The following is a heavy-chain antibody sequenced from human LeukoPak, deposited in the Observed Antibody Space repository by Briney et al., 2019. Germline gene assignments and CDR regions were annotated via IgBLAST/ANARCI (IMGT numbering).Heavy chain of an antibody. CDR2: ISSSSSTI. CDR3: ARDLIRVVLMVYDPHLYMDV. CDR1: GFTFSSYS. J-gene: IGHJ6*03. V-gene: IGHV3-48*01. D-gene: IGHD2-8*01. Sequence: GGSLRLSCAASGFTFSSYSMNWVRQAPGKGLEWVSYISSSSSTIYYADSVKGRFTISRDNAKNSLYLQMNSLRAEDTAVYYCARDLIRVVLMVYDPHLYMDVWGKGTTVTVSS.